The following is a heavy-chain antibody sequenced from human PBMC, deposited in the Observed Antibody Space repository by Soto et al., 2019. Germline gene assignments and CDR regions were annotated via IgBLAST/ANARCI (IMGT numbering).Heavy chain of an antibody. D-gene: IGHD2-2*01. CDR2: VGGGGGGT. CDR3: AKVLVCSAANCYCFEY. Sequence: EVHLLESGGGLAQPGESLRLSCGASGFTFSSYAMSWVRQAPGKGLEWVAAVGGGGGGTYYADSVKGRFTISRDNSKNTLSLKMDGLRAADMAVYYCAKVLVCSAANCYCFEYWGQGIVVTVSS. V-gene: IGHV3-23*01. J-gene: IGHJ4*02. CDR1: GFTFSSYA.